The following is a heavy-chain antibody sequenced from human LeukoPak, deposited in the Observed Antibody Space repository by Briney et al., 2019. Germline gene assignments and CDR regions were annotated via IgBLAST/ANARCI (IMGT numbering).Heavy chain of an antibody. J-gene: IGHJ4*02. V-gene: IGHV4-39*07. CDR3: ARGSSGYYRVAFDY. CDR2: IYYSGST. CDR1: GGSISSSSYY. D-gene: IGHD3-22*01. Sequence: PSETLSLTCTVSGGSISSSSYYWGWIRQPPGKGLEWIGSIYYSGSTYYNPSLKSRVTISVDTSKNQFSLKLSSVTAADTAVYYCARGSSGYYRVAFDYWGQGTLVTVSS.